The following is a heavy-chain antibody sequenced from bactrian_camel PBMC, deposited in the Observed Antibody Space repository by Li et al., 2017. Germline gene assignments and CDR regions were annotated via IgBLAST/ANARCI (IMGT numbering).Heavy chain of an antibody. V-gene: IGHV3S40*01. CDR2: INSAGGST. Sequence: QLVESGGGLVQPGGSLRLSCAASGFTFSSYVMSWVRQAPGKGLEWVSAINSAGGSTYYADSVKGRFTISRDNAKNTLYLQLNSLKTEDTAMYYCAKYSRRSWFYNLWGQGTQVTVS. J-gene: IGHJ4*01. D-gene: IGHD6*01. CDR1: GFTFSSYV. CDR3: AKYSRRSWFYNL.